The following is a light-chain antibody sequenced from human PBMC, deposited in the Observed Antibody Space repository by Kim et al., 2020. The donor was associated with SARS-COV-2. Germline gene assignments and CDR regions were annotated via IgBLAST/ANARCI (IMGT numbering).Light chain of an antibody. Sequence: PASISCRFSQSLVYSDGNTYLNWFHQRPGQSPRRLICKVSNRDSGVPDRFSGSGSGTDFTLQITRVEAEDVGVYYCMQGTHWPFTFGPGTKVDIK. CDR2: KVS. J-gene: IGKJ3*01. V-gene: IGKV2-30*01. CDR1: QSLVYSDGNTY. CDR3: MQGTHWPFT.